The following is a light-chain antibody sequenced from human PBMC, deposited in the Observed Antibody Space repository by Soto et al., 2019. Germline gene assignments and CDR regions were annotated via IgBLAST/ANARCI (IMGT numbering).Light chain of an antibody. CDR3: AAWDNSLNRPE. J-gene: IGLJ2*01. CDR1: SSNIGSNS. CDR2: NNN. Sequence: QSVLTQPPSASGTPGQRVTISCSGSSSNIGSNSVTWYQQFPGTAPKLLINNNNQRPSGVPDRFSGSKSGTSASLAISGLQSEDEADYYCAAWDNSLNRPEFGGVTKVTVL. V-gene: IGLV1-44*01.